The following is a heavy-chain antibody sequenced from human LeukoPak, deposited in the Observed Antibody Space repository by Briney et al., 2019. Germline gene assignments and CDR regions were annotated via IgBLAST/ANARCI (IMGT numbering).Heavy chain of an antibody. CDR1: GFTFRNYG. J-gene: IGHJ6*03. V-gene: IGHV3-33*06. D-gene: IGHD3-3*01. CDR3: AKGPTQISRFLRDGKTYYMDV. CDR2: IWFDGNHK. Sequence: GRSLRLSCAASGFTFRNYGMHWVRQAPGRGLECVAVIWFDGNHKYYADSVKGRFTISRDNSNNTLYLQMNSLRVEDTAVYYCAKGPTQISRFLRDGKTYYMDVWGKGTSVLVSS.